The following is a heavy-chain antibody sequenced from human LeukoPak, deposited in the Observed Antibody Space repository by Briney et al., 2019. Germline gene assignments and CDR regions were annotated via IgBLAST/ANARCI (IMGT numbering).Heavy chain of an antibody. CDR2: ISGSGGST. Sequence: GGSLRLSCAASGFTFSSYAMNWVRQAPGKGLEWVSAISGSGGSTYYADSVKGRFTISRDNSKNTLYLQMNSLRAEDTAVYYCAKDRWELRLFDYWGQGTLVTVSS. D-gene: IGHD1-26*01. J-gene: IGHJ4*02. CDR3: AKDRWELRLFDY. V-gene: IGHV3-23*01. CDR1: GFTFSSYA.